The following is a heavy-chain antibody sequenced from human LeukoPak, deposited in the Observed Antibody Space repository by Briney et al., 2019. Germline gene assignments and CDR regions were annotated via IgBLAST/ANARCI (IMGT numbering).Heavy chain of an antibody. D-gene: IGHD2-2*01. CDR3: ARHYCSSTSCYPDYYYGMDV. J-gene: IGHJ6*02. CDR1: GFTFSSHA. V-gene: IGHV3-23*01. CDR2: ISGSGGST. Sequence: GGSLRLSCAASGFTFSSHAMSWVRQAPGKGLEWVSAISGSGGSTYYADSVKGRFTISRDNSKNTLYLQMNSLLAEDTAVYYCARHYCSSTSCYPDYYYGMDVWGQGTTVTVSS.